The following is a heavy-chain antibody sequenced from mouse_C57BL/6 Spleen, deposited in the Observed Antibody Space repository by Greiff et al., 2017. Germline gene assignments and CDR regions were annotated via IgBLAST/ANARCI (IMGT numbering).Heavy chain of an antibody. CDR2: IYPGDGDT. CDR1: GYAFSSYW. J-gene: IGHJ2*01. V-gene: IGHV1-80*01. D-gene: IGHD1-3*01. CDR3: ARITLYYFDY. Sequence: QVQLKQSGAELVKPVASVKISCKASGYAFSSYWMNWVKQRPGKGLEWIGQIYPGDGDTNYNGKFKGKATLTADKSSSTAYMQLSSLTSEDSAVYFCARITLYYFDYWGQGTTLTVSS.